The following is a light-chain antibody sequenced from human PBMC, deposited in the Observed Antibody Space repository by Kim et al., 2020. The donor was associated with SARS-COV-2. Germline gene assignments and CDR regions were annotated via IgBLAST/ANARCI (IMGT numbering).Light chain of an antibody. J-gene: IGLJ3*02. V-gene: IGLV3-25*03. CDR1: ALPKQY. CDR3: QSADSSDTFWV. Sequence: PGQTARVTCSGDALPKQYAYWFQQKPGQAPVVVIYEDTERPSGIPERFSGSTSGTTVTLTISGVQAEDEADYYCQSADSSDTFWVFGGGTKLTVL. CDR2: EDT.